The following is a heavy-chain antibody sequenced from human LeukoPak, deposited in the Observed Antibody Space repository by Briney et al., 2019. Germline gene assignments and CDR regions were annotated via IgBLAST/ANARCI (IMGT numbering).Heavy chain of an antibody. Sequence: GGSLRLSCTASGFTFGDYHMSWVRQAPGKGLEWVGFITSKAYGGTTEYAASVKGRLTISRDDSKSIAYLQMNSLKTEDTAVYYCARDIMVRRGSYSVGFDYWGQGTLVTVSS. CDR3: ARDIMVRRGSYSVGFDY. D-gene: IGHD1-26*01. CDR1: GFTFGDYH. J-gene: IGHJ4*02. V-gene: IGHV3-49*04. CDR2: ITSKAYGGTT.